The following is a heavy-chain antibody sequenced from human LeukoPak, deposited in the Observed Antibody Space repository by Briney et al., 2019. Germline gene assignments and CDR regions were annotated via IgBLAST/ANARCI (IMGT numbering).Heavy chain of an antibody. D-gene: IGHD6-13*01. CDR3: ARRVRGIAAAGPFDY. CDR2: IYYSGST. Sequence: SETLSLTCTVSGGSISSSSYYWGWIRQPPGKGLEWIGSIYYSGSTYYNPSLKSRVTISVDTSKNQFSLKLSSVTAADTAVYYCARRVRGIAAAGPFDYWGQGTLVTVSS. CDR1: GGSISSSSYY. V-gene: IGHV4-39*01. J-gene: IGHJ4*02.